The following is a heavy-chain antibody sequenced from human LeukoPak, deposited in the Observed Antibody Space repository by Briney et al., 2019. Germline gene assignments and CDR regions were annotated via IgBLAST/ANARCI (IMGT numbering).Heavy chain of an antibody. CDR3: ARGGGIVVVPAAMGSLGAFDI. CDR2: IYYSGST. CDR1: GGSISSYY. V-gene: IGHV4-59*01. Sequence: SETLSLTCTVSGGSISSYYWSWIRQPPGKGLEWIGYIYYSGSTNYNPSLKSRVTISVDTSKNQFSLKLCSVTAADTAVYYCARGGGIVVVPAAMGSLGAFDIWGQGTMVTVSS. D-gene: IGHD2-2*01. J-gene: IGHJ3*02.